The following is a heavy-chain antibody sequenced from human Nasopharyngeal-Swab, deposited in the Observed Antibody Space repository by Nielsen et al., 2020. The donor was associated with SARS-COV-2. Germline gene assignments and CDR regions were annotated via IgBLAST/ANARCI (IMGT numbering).Heavy chain of an antibody. CDR2: TSGSGGST. V-gene: IGHV3-23*01. D-gene: IGHD3-22*01. J-gene: IGHJ3*02. CDR1: GFTFSSYA. CDR3: AKVISTYYYDSSGYYYVAPHDAFDI. Sequence: GESLKISCAASGFTFSSYAMSWVRQAPGKGLEWVSATSGSGGSTYYADSVKGRFTISRDNSKNTLYLQMNSLRAEDTAVYYCAKVISTYYYDSSGYYYVAPHDAFDIWGQGTMVTVSS.